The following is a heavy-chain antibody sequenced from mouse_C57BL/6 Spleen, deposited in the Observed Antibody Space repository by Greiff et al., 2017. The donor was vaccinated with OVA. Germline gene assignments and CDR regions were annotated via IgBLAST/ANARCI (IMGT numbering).Heavy chain of an antibody. Sequence: EVKLMESGGDLVKPGGSLKLSCAASGFTFSSYGMSWVRQTPDKRLEWVATISSGGSYTYYPDSVKGRFTISRDNAKNTLYLQMSSLKSEDTAMYYCARQGTTVVYFDYWGQGTTLTVSS. CDR2: ISSGGSYT. V-gene: IGHV5-6*01. CDR1: GFTFSSYG. CDR3: ARQGTTVVYFDY. J-gene: IGHJ2*01. D-gene: IGHD1-1*01.